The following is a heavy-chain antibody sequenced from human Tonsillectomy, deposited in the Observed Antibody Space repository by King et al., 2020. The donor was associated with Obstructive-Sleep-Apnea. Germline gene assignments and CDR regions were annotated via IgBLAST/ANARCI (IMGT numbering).Heavy chain of an antibody. D-gene: IGHD3-10*01. CDR2: ISYDGTNK. CDR1: GFTFTSYS. V-gene: IGHV3-30-3*01. CDR3: ARGTEYFGSGSLGY. Sequence: VQLVESGGGVVQPGRSLGLSCAASGFTFTSYSMYCVRQAPGKGLEWVTVISYDGTNKYYADSVKGRFTISRDNSKNTLYLQMNSLRDEETAVYYCARGTEYFGSGSLGYWGQGTLVTVSS. J-gene: IGHJ4*02.